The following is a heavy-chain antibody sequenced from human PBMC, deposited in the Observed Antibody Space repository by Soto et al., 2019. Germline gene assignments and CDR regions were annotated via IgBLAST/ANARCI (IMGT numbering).Heavy chain of an antibody. J-gene: IGHJ6*02. CDR1: GFTFSSYA. V-gene: IGHV3-30-3*01. CDR3: AREGHDYRDYYYYYGMDV. D-gene: IGHD4-4*01. Sequence: PGGSLRLSCAASGFTFSSYAMHWVRQAPGKGLEWVAVISYDGSNKYYADSVKGRFTISRDNSKNTLYLQMNSLRAEDTAVYYCAREGHDYRDYYYYYGMDVWGQGTTVTVSS. CDR2: ISYDGSNK.